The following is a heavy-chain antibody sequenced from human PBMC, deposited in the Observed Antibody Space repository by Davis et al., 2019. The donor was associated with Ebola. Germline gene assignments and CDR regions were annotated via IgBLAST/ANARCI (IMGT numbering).Heavy chain of an antibody. CDR1: GGSFSGYY. CDR3: ARGLAFDI. J-gene: IGHJ3*02. Sequence: PGGSLRLSCAVYGGSFSGYYWSWIRQPPGKGLEWIGEINHSGSTNYNPSLKSRVTISVDTSKNQFSLKLSSVTAADTAVYYCARGLAFDIWGQGTMVTVSS. CDR2: INHSGST. V-gene: IGHV4-34*01.